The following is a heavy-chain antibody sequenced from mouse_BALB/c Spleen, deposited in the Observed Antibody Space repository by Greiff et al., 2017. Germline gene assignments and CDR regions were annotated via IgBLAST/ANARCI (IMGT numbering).Heavy chain of an antibody. V-gene: IGHV5-17*02. CDR1: GFTFSSFG. J-gene: IGHJ3*01. D-gene: IGHD2-1*01. CDR3: VRGGNYPFY. Sequence: EVHLVESGGGLVQPGGSRKLSCAASGFTFSSFGMHWVRQAPEKGLEWVAYISSGSSTIYYADTVKGRFTISRDNPKNTLFLQMTSLRSEDTAMYNCVRGGNYPFYWGQGTLVTVSA. CDR2: ISSGSSTI.